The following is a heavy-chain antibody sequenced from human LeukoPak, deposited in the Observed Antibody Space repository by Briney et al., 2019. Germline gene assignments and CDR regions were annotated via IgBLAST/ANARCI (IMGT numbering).Heavy chain of an antibody. D-gene: IGHD2-2*01. Sequence: SETLSLTCPVSGGSISSYYWSWIRQPPGKGLEWIGYIYYSGSTNYNPSLKSRVTISVDTSKNQFSLKLSSVTAADTAVYYCARGVVPADAFDIWGQGTMVTVSS. V-gene: IGHV4-59*01. CDR3: ARGVVPADAFDI. CDR1: GGSISSYY. CDR2: IYYSGST. J-gene: IGHJ3*02.